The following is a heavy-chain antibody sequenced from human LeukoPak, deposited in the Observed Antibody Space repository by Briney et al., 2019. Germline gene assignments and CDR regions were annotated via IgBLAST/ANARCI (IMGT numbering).Heavy chain of an antibody. D-gene: IGHD6-19*01. Sequence: PGRSLRLSCAASGSTFDDYAMHWVRQAPGKGLEWVSGISWNSGSIGYADSVKGRFTISRDNAKNSLYLQMNSLRAEDMALYYCARSSGWARDAFDIWGQGTMVTVSS. V-gene: IGHV3-9*03. CDR2: ISWNSGSI. CDR3: ARSSGWARDAFDI. CDR1: GSTFDDYA. J-gene: IGHJ3*02.